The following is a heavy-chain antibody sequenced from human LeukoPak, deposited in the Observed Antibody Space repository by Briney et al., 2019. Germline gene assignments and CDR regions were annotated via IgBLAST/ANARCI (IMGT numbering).Heavy chain of an antibody. CDR2: ISSSSSYI. V-gene: IGHV3-21*01. Sequence: GGSLRLSCAGSGFTFSVYSINWVRQAPGKGLEWVSSISSSSSYIYYADSVKGRFTISRDNAKNSLYLQMNSLRAEDTAVYYCARGGKLRYFDWLLNSWGQGTLVTVSS. D-gene: IGHD3-9*01. J-gene: IGHJ4*02. CDR3: ARGGKLRYFDWLLNS. CDR1: GFTFSVYS.